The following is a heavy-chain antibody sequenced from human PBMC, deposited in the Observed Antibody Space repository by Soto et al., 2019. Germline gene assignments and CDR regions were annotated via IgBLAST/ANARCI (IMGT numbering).Heavy chain of an antibody. V-gene: IGHV4-59*01. CDR3: ARGAWYDILTGYYYYFDY. CDR1: GGSISSYY. CDR2: IYYSGST. Sequence: SETLSLTCTVSGGSISSYYWSWIRQPPGKGLEWIGYIYYSGSTNYNPSLKSRVTISVDTSKNQFSLKLSSVTAADTAVYYCARGAWYDILTGYYYYFDYWGQGTLVTVSS. D-gene: IGHD3-9*01. J-gene: IGHJ4*02.